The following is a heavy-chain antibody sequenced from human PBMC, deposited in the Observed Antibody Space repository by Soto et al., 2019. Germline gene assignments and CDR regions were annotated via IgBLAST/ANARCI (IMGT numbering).Heavy chain of an antibody. CDR1: GFTFSSYA. Sequence: GGSLRLSCAASGFTFSSYAMSWVRQAPGKGLEWVSTISGTGGSTYYADSVKGRFTISRDNSKNTLYLQMNTLRAEDTAVYYCAKDQYSGSPGKPDYWGQGTLVTVSS. V-gene: IGHV3-23*01. CDR3: AKDQYSGSPGKPDY. J-gene: IGHJ4*02. CDR2: ISGTGGST. D-gene: IGHD1-26*01.